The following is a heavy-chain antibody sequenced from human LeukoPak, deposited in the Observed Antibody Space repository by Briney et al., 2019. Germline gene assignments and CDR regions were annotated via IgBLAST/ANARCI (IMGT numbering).Heavy chain of an antibody. Sequence: PGGSLRLSCAASGFTFSTYTMHWVRQAPGKGLEWVAVISYDGTSKYYADSVKGRFTISRDNAKNSLYLQMNSLRAEDTAVYYCAAEMATITYYYYGMDVWGQGTTVTVSS. J-gene: IGHJ6*02. D-gene: IGHD5-24*01. V-gene: IGHV3-30*07. CDR2: ISYDGTSK. CDR3: AAEMATITYYYYGMDV. CDR1: GFTFSTYT.